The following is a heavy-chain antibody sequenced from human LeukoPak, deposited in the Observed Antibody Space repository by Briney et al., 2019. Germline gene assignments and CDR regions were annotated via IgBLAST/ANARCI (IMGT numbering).Heavy chain of an antibody. V-gene: IGHV3-21*01. CDR3: TTGSSWSQYYYYYYMDV. CDR1: GFTFSGYS. D-gene: IGHD6-19*01. CDR2: ITTTSSYI. J-gene: IGHJ6*03. Sequence: PGGSLRLSCAASGFTFSGYSMNWVRQAPGKGLEWVSSITTTSSYIYYADSVKGRFTISRDNAMNSLYLEMNSLRAEDTAVYYCTTGSSWSQYYYYYYMDVWGEGTTVTVSS.